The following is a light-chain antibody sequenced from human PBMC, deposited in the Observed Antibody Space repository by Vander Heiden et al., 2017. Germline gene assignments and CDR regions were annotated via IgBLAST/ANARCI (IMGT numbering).Light chain of an antibody. Sequence: AIQMTQSPSSLSGSVGDKISITCRASHDIGNDLGWYQQKPEKAPKLLIYAASRLQSGVPSRFSGSGSATDFTLTISSLQPEDFASYFCLQDYNYHRTFGQGTKVEIK. CDR3: LQDYNYHRT. J-gene: IGKJ1*01. V-gene: IGKV1-6*01. CDR2: AAS. CDR1: HDIGND.